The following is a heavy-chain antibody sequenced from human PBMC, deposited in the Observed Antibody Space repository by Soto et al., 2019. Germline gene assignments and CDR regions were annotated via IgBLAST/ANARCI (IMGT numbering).Heavy chain of an antibody. Sequence: ASVKVSCKASGYTFTSYGISWVRQAPGQGLEWMGWISAYNGNTNYAQKLQGRVTMTTDTSTSTAYMELRSLRSDDTAVYYCATAYCGGDCYPRKYNWFDPWGQGTLVTVSS. CDR3: ATAYCGGDCYPRKYNWFDP. CDR2: ISAYNGNT. D-gene: IGHD2-21*02. J-gene: IGHJ5*02. V-gene: IGHV1-18*01. CDR1: GYTFTSYG.